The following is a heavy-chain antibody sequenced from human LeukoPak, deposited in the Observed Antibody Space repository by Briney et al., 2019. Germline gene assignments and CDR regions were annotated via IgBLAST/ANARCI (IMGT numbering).Heavy chain of an antibody. CDR2: IIPVFGTA. D-gene: IGHD3-10*01. V-gene: IGHV1-69*05. J-gene: IGHJ5*02. CDR1: GGTFNSHV. CDR3: ARGDYYGSESYWHTKWFDP. Sequence: GSSVKVSCKASGGTFNSHVISWVRRAPGQGHEWMGGIIPVFGTANYAQKFQGRVTITTDESTTTAYMEMSSLRSEDTAVYYCARGDYYGSESYWHTKWFDPWGQGTLVTVSS.